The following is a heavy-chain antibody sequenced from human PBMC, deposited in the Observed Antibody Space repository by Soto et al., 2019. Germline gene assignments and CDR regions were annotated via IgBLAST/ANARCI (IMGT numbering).Heavy chain of an antibody. Sequence: QVQLQESGPGLVKPSETLSITCTVSGVSISSYYWSWIRQPPGKGLEWIGYIYYSGSTNYNPSLKSRVTISVDTSKNQFSLKLSSVTAADTAVYYCARHQDLYYYYLDVWGKGTTVTVSS. CDR3: ARHQDLYYYYLDV. J-gene: IGHJ6*03. CDR2: IYYSGST. V-gene: IGHV4-59*08. CDR1: GVSISSYY.